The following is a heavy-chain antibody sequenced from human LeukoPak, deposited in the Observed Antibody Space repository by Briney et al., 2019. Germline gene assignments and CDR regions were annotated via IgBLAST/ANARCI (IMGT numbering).Heavy chain of an antibody. CDR1: GFTFSRYA. D-gene: IGHD3-10*01. CDR2: ISSSSSYI. Sequence: PGGSLRLSCTASGFTFSRYAMNWVRQAPGKGLEWVSSISSSSSYIYYADSVKGRFTISRDNAKNSLYLQMNSLRAEDTAVYYCARASLGSITMPGSFDIWGQGTMVTVSS. J-gene: IGHJ3*02. V-gene: IGHV3-21*01. CDR3: ARASLGSITMPGSFDI.